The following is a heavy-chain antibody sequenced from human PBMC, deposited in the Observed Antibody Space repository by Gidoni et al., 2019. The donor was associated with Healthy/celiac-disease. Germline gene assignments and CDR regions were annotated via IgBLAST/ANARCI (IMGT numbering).Heavy chain of an antibody. D-gene: IGHD7-27*01. CDR2: INPNSGGT. CDR3: ARVRVPLGIGSYYYYYGMDV. J-gene: IGHJ6*02. V-gene: IGHV1-2*02. CDR1: GYTFTGYY. Sequence: QVQLVQSGAEVKKPGASVKVSCTASGYTFTGYYMHWVRQAPGQGLEWMGWINPNSGGTNYAQKFQGRVTMTRDTSISTAYMELSRLRSDDTAVYYCARVRVPLGIGSYYYYYGMDVWGQGTTVTVSS.